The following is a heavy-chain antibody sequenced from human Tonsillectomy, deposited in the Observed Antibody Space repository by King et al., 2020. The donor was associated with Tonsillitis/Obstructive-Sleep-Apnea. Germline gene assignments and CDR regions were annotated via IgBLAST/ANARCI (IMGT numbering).Heavy chain of an antibody. CDR2: ISSGGSAI. D-gene: IGHD6-19*01. J-gene: IGHJ6*03. V-gene: IGHV3-11*01. Sequence: VQLVESGGGLVKPGGSLRLSCAASGFTFSDYYMSWIRQAPGKGLEWVSYISSGGSAIFYADSMKGRFTISRDNAKNSLYLQVNSLRVEDTAVYYCARGQSYNFDYMDVWGKGTTVTVSS. CDR1: GFTFSDYY. CDR3: ARGQSYNFDYMDV.